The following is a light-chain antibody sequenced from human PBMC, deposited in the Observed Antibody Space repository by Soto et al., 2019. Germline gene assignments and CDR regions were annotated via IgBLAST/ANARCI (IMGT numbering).Light chain of an antibody. Sequence: IMLTQSPATLSLSPGERATLSCGASQSVSSYLAWYQQKPGQAPRLLIYDASNRATGIPARFSGSGSGTDFTLTISSLEPEDFAVYYCQRHSNWPPKFGQGTKVDIK. J-gene: IGKJ1*01. CDR3: QRHSNWPPK. V-gene: IGKV3-11*01. CDR1: QSVSSY. CDR2: DAS.